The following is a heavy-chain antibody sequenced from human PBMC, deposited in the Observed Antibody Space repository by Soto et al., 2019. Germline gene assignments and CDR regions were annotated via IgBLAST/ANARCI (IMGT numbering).Heavy chain of an antibody. Sequence: PSETLSLTCTVSGGSISSGGYYWSWIRQHPGKVLEWIGYIYYTGSTYYNPSLKSRVTISVDTSKNQFSLKLSSVTAADTAVYYCAALREVSIFGVAKHDAANWFDPWGQGTLVTVSS. D-gene: IGHD3-3*01. CDR3: AALREVSIFGVAKHDAANWFDP. CDR2: IYYTGST. CDR1: GGSISSGGYY. V-gene: IGHV4-31*03. J-gene: IGHJ5*02.